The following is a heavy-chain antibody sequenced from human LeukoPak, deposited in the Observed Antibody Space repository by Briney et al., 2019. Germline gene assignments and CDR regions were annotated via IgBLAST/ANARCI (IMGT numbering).Heavy chain of an antibody. J-gene: IGHJ4*02. CDR3: AREAAAGYFDY. D-gene: IGHD6-13*01. CDR2: MNPNSGNT. V-gene: IGHV1-8*01. Sequence: ASVKVSCKASGYTFTSYNINWVRQATGQGLEWMGWMNPNSGNTGYAQKFQGRVTITTDESTSTAYMELSSLRSEDTAVYYCAREAAAGYFDYWGQGTLVTVSS. CDR1: GYTFTSYN.